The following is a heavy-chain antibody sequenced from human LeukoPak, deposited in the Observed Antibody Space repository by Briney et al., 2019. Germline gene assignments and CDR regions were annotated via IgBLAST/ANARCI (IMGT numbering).Heavy chain of an antibody. J-gene: IGHJ5*02. Sequence: SETLSLTCAVYGGSSSGYYWSWIRQPPGKGLEWIGEINHSGGTNYNPSLKSRVTISVDTSKNQFSLKLSSVTAADTAVYYCARRKVVAAAGYNWFDPWGQGTLVTVSS. CDR3: ARRKVVAAAGYNWFDP. CDR2: INHSGGT. CDR1: GGSSSGYY. V-gene: IGHV4-34*01. D-gene: IGHD6-13*01.